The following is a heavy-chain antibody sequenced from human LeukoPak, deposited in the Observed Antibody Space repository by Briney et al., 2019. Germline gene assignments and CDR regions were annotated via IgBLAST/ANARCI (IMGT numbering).Heavy chain of an antibody. V-gene: IGHV3-7*01. Sequence: GGSLRLSCAASGFTFSSYWMSWVRQAPGKGLEWVANIKQDGSEKYYVDSVKGRFTISRDNAKNSLYLQMNSLRAEDTAVYYCARGWETTVTTDPWFDYWGQGTLVTVSS. CDR2: IKQDGSEK. CDR1: GFTFSSYW. CDR3: ARGWETTVTTDPWFDY. D-gene: IGHD4-17*01. J-gene: IGHJ4*02.